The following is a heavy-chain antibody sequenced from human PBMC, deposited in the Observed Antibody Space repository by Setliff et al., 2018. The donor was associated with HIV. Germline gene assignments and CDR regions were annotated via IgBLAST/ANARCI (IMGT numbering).Heavy chain of an antibody. CDR1: GYSISSGYY. V-gene: IGHV4-38-2*01. CDR2: IYHSGST. Sequence: ETLSLTCAVSGYSISSGYYWGWIRQPPGKGLEWIGSIYHSGSTFYNPSLKSRVTLSLDTSKNQFSLKVTSVTAADTAVYYCARRAAATTNFDYWGQGTLVTVSS. J-gene: IGHJ4*02. CDR3: ARRAAATTNFDY. D-gene: IGHD1-26*01.